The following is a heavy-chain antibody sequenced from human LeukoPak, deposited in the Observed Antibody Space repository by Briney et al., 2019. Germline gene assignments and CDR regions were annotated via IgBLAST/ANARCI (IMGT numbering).Heavy chain of an antibody. Sequence: GASVTVSCTASGGTFSSYAISWVRQAPGQGLEWMGIINPSGGSTSYAQKFQGRVTMTRDTSTSTVYMELSSLRSEDTAVYYCARWSGDSSGYYLFDYWGQGTLVTVSS. CDR2: INPSGGST. V-gene: IGHV1-46*01. J-gene: IGHJ4*02. CDR3: ARWSGDSSGYYLFDY. CDR1: GGTFSSYA. D-gene: IGHD3-22*01.